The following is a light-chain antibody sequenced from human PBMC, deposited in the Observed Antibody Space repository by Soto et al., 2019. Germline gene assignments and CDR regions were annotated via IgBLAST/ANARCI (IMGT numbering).Light chain of an antibody. CDR1: SSDVGGYNY. CDR3: SSYASSSSYV. J-gene: IGLJ1*01. V-gene: IGLV2-14*01. Sequence: QSALTEPASVSGSPGQSVTMACTGTSSDVGGYNYVSWYQQHPGKAPKLMIYEASNRPSGVYNRFSGSKSGHTASLTISGLQAEDEADYYCSSYASSSSYVFGGGTKVTVL. CDR2: EAS.